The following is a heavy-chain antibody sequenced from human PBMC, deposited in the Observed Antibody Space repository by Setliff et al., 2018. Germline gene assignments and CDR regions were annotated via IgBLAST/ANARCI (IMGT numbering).Heavy chain of an antibody. CDR1: GFTFSSYA. D-gene: IGHD6-25*01. CDR3: AKHVLSSGWPNDAFDF. CDR2: LNDVGHNT. V-gene: IGHV3-23*01. J-gene: IGHJ3*01. Sequence: LSCAASGFTFSSYAMSWVRQAPGKGLEWVSGLNDVGHNTYYADSVKRRFTISRDNSKNTLYLQMNSLRAEDAAVYYCAKHVLSSGWPNDAFDFWGQGTMVTVSS.